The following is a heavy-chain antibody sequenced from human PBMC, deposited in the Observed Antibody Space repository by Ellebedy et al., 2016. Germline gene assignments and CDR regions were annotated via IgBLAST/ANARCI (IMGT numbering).Heavy chain of an antibody. Sequence: GGSLRLXXAASGFTFSDYYMTWIRQAPGKGLEWVSYISRGGTNLFYADSVKGRFTLSRDNAKNSLFLQMNSLRAEDTAVYYCARADCSHNNCFSPYYHYMDVWGKGTTVTVSS. CDR1: GFTFSDYY. CDR2: ISRGGTNL. J-gene: IGHJ6*03. V-gene: IGHV3-11*01. CDR3: ARADCSHNNCFSPYYHYMDV. D-gene: IGHD2-2*01.